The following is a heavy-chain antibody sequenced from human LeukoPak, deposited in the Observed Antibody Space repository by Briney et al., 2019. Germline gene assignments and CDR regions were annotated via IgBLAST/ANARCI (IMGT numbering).Heavy chain of an antibody. J-gene: IGHJ4*02. Sequence: GGSLRLSCAASGFTFSNYAMSWVRQAPGKGLEWVSAISGSGGSTYYADSVKGRFTISRDNSKNTLYLQMNSLRAEDTAVYYCAKGGYGVRGVYYFDYWGQGTLVTVSS. D-gene: IGHD3-10*01. CDR3: AKGGYGVRGVYYFDY. CDR1: GFTFSNYA. CDR2: ISGSGGST. V-gene: IGHV3-23*01.